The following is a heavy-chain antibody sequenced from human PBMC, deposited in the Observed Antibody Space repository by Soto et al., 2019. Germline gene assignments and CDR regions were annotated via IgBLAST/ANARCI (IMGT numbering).Heavy chain of an antibody. D-gene: IGHD7-27*01. Sequence: PGGSLRLSCAASGFTFSTYSMNWVRQAPGKGLEWVSYITNSGTITSYATSVKGRFTISRDNAKNSLYLQMNSLRDEDMAVYYCARDLNWAFDSWGRGTLVTVSS. J-gene: IGHJ5*01. CDR1: GFTFSTYS. CDR3: ARDLNWAFDS. V-gene: IGHV3-48*02. CDR2: ITNSGTIT.